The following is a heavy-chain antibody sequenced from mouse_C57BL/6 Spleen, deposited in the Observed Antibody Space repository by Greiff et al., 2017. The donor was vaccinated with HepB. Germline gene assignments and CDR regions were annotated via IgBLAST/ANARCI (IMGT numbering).Heavy chain of an antibody. CDR1: GFTFSDYG. V-gene: IGHV5-17*01. Sequence: EVQLVESGGGLVKPGGSLKLSCAASGFTFSDYGMHWVRQAPEKGLEWVAYISSGSSTIYYADTVKGRFTISRDNAKNTLFLQMTSLRSEDTAMYYCARSYGIAWFAYWGQGTLVTVSA. CDR3: ARSYGIAWFAY. D-gene: IGHD2-1*01. J-gene: IGHJ3*01. CDR2: ISSGSSTI.